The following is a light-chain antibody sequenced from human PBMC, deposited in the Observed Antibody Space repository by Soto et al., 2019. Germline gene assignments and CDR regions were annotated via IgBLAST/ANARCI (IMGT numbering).Light chain of an antibody. CDR3: HQYDNWFPFT. J-gene: IGKJ5*01. Sequence: EIVMTQSPATLSVSPGARVTLSCRVSQSINSKLGWYQQKPGQAPRLLIYGASTRATGIPARFSGSGSGTEFTLTISSLQSEDSSVYYCHQYDNWFPFTFGQGTRLEIK. V-gene: IGKV3-15*01. CDR1: QSINSK. CDR2: GAS.